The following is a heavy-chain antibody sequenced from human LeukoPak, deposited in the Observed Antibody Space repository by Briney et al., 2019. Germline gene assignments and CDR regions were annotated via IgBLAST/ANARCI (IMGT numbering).Heavy chain of an antibody. D-gene: IGHD3-10*01. Sequence: SETLSLTCTVSGGSISSYYWSWIRQPPGKGLEWIGYIYYSGSTNYNPSLKSRVTISVDTSKNQFSLNLSSVTAADTAVYYCARSDGYGLVGIWGQGTMVTVSS. J-gene: IGHJ3*02. CDR1: GGSISSYY. V-gene: IGHV4-59*12. CDR2: IYYSGST. CDR3: ARSDGYGLVGI.